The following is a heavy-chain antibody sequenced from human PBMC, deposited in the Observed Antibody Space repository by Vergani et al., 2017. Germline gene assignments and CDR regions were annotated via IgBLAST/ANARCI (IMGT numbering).Heavy chain of an antibody. CDR1: GFPFSSYA. Sequence: HLLESGGGLVQPGGSLRLSCAASGFPFSSYALTWVRQAPGKGLEWGSTISRSGFNTYYADSVKGRFTVSRDNSKNTLFLQMNSLRAGDTAVYYCAKDVLGDSSDLDSWGPGTLVTVSS. CDR3: AKDVLGDSSDLDS. D-gene: IGHD3-22*01. J-gene: IGHJ4*02. CDR2: ISRSGFNT. V-gene: IGHV3-23*01.